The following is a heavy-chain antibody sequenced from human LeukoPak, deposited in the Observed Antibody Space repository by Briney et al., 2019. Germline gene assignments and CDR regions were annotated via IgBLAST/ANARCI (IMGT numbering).Heavy chain of an antibody. CDR1: GFTFSDYY. J-gene: IGHJ4*02. CDR2: ISNNGRDK. D-gene: IGHD1-1*01. Sequence: GGSLRLSCVVSGFTFSDYYMSWIRQAPGEGLEWISYISNNGRDKYYADSLKGRFTISRDNAKNSLYLQMNSLRAEDTAVYYCARHWSCLDYWGQGTLVTVSS. CDR3: ARHWSCLDY. V-gene: IGHV3-11*04.